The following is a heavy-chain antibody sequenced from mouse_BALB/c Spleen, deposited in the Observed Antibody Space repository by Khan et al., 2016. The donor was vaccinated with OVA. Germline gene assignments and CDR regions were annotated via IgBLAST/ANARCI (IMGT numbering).Heavy chain of an antibody. CDR2: ISSGSSTI. J-gene: IGHJ4*01. CDR3: ARRSIDDGYYGGAMDY. CDR1: GFTFSGFG. D-gene: IGHD2-3*01. Sequence: EVELVESGGGLVQPGGSRKLSCAASGFTFSGFGMHWVRQAPEKGLEWVAYISSGSSTIYYADTVKGRFTISRDNPKNTLFLQMTSLRSEDTAMYYCARRSIDDGYYGGAMDYWGQGTSVTVSS. V-gene: IGHV5-17*02.